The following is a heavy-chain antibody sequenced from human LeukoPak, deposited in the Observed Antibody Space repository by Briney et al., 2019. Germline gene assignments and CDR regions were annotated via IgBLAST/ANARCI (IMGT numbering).Heavy chain of an antibody. Sequence: GCSLTLSCAASGFTFSSYVMSWVRQAPGKGLDWVPAITGSGDSTYYADSVKGRFTISRDNSKNTLYLQMNSLRAEDPAVYYCAKRGPAGAGKSPDYFEYWGQGTLVTVSS. J-gene: IGHJ4*02. D-gene: IGHD6-19*01. CDR3: AKRGPAGAGKSPDYFEY. CDR2: ITGSGDST. CDR1: GFTFSSYV. V-gene: IGHV3-23*01.